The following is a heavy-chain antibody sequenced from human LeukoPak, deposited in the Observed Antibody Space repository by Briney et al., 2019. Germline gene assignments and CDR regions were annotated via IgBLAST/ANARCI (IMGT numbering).Heavy chain of an antibody. CDR1: GASISSYY. J-gene: IGHJ4*02. Sequence: SETLSLTCSVSGASISSYYWSWIRQPAGKGLEWIGRIYTSGNTNYNPSLKSRVTMSVDTSNNQFSLKLSSVTAADTAVYYCERRGTSGSYYARAPYYFDYWGQGTLVTVSS. D-gene: IGHD1-26*01. CDR3: ERRGTSGSYYARAPYYFDY. V-gene: IGHV4-4*07. CDR2: IYTSGNT.